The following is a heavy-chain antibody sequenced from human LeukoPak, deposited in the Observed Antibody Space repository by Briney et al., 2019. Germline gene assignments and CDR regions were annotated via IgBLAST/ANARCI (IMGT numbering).Heavy chain of an antibody. CDR2: IIPIFGTA. CDR3: ASRFEECTSCYVYHYYYYGMEV. J-gene: IGHJ6*04. V-gene: IGHV1-69*13. CDR1: GGTFSSYA. D-gene: IGHD2-2*01. Sequence: GASVKVSCTASGGTFSSYAISWVRQAPGQGLEWMAGIIPIFGTANYAHNVQGRFTITADESTSTAYMELSSLRSEDTGVYYCASRFEECTSCYVYHYYYYGMEVWGEGNPVTVSS.